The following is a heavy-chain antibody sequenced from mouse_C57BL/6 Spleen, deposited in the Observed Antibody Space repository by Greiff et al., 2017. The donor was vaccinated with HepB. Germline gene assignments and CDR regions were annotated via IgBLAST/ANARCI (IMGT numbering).Heavy chain of an antibody. CDR3: ARGDYGSSYSFAY. V-gene: IGHV1-64*01. D-gene: IGHD1-1*01. J-gene: IGHJ3*01. Sequence: QVQLQQPGAELVKPGASVKLSCKASGYTFTSYWMHWVKQRPGQGLEWIGTIHPNSGSTNYNEKFKSKATLTVDKSSSTAYMQLSSLTSEDSAVYYCARGDYGSSYSFAYWGQGTLVTVSA. CDR2: IHPNSGST. CDR1: GYTFTSYW.